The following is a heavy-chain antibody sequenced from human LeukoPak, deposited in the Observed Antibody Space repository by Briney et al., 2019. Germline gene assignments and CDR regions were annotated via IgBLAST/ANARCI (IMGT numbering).Heavy chain of an antibody. CDR3: AKGMITFERLDY. J-gene: IGHJ4*02. V-gene: IGHV3-23*01. CDR2: ISGSGGST. Sequence: PGGSLRLSCAASGFTFSTYSMNWVRQAPGKGLEWVSAISGSGGSTYYADSVKGRFTISRDNSKNTLYLQMNSLRAEDTAVYYCAKGMITFERLDYWGQGTLVTVSS. CDR1: GFTFSTYS. D-gene: IGHD3-16*01.